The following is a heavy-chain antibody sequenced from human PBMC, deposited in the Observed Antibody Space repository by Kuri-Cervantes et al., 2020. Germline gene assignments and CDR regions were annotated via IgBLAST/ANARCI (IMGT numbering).Heavy chain of an antibody. Sequence: GESLKISCAASGFTFSSYSMNWVRQAPGKGLEWVSSISSSSSYIYYADSVKGRFTISRDNAKNSLYLQMNSLRAEDTAVYYCARGTYYDFWSGYLHYYYYGMDVWGQGTTVTVSS. CDR2: ISSSSSYI. J-gene: IGHJ6*02. V-gene: IGHV3-21*01. CDR1: GFTFSSYS. D-gene: IGHD3-3*01. CDR3: ARGTYYDFWSGYLHYYYYGMDV.